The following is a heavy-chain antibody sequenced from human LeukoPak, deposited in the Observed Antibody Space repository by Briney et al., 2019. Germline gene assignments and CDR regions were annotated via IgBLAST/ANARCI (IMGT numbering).Heavy chain of an antibody. D-gene: IGHD3-3*01. CDR3: ARGLMRGDSWSGYYTIYYYYMDV. V-gene: IGHV1-8*01. J-gene: IGHJ6*03. CDR2: MNPNSGNT. CDR1: GYTFTSYD. Sequence: GASVTVSCKASGYTFTSYDINWVRQATGQGLEWMGWMNPNSGNTGYAQKFQGRVTMTRNTSISTAYMELSSLRSEDTAVYYCARGLMRGDSWSGYYTIYYYYMDVWGKGTTVTVSS.